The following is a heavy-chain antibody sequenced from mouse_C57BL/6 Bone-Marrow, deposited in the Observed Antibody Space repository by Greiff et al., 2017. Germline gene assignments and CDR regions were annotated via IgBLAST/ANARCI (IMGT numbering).Heavy chain of an antibody. CDR2: INPNNGGT. V-gene: IGHV1-26*01. CDR3: ARWAYGNSDYYAMDY. J-gene: IGHJ4*01. Sequence: EVQLQQSGPELVKPGASVKISCKASGYTFTDYYMNWVKQSHGKSLEWIGDINPNNGGTSYNQKFKGKATLTVDKSSSTAYMELRSLTSEDSAVYYCARWAYGNSDYYAMDYWGQGTSVTVSS. CDR1: GYTFTDYY. D-gene: IGHD2-1*01.